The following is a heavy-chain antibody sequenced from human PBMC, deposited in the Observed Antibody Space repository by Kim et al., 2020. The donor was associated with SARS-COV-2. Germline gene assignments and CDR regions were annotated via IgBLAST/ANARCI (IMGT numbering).Heavy chain of an antibody. D-gene: IGHD4-17*01. J-gene: IGHJ5*02. V-gene: IGHV1-69*13. CDR1: GGTFSSYA. CDR2: IIPIFGTA. CDR3: ARHPGEPDGLRGQLT. Sequence: SVKVSCKASGGTFSSYAISWVRQAPGQGLEWMGGIIPIFGTANYAQKFQGRVTITADESTSTAYMELSSLRSEDTAVYYCARHPGEPDGLRGQLTWGQGTLVTVSS.